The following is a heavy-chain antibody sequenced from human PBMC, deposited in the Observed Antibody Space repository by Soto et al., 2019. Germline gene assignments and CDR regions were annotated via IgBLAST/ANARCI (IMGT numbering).Heavy chain of an antibody. Sequence: SETLSLTCTVSGGSISSFFWSWIRLPPGKGLEWIGYIYYRGSTDYNPSLSSRVTISVDTSKNQFSLRLSSVTAADTGVYYCARKGGSGWFFDYWGQGALVTVSS. V-gene: IGHV4-59*01. J-gene: IGHJ4*02. D-gene: IGHD6-19*01. CDR2: IYYRGST. CDR1: GGSISSFF. CDR3: ARKGGSGWFFDY.